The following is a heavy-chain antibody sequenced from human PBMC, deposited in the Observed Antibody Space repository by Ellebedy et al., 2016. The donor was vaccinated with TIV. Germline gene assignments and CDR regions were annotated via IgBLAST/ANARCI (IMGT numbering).Heavy chain of an antibody. Sequence: GESLKISCEAPGLSISTTRMNWVRQAPGKGLEWVSSIGSHLHNLNYADSVRGRFTITRDNAKNSLSLQMDSLRAEDTAVYYCATDRGEDGLLSFFDFWGHGTLVTVSA. D-gene: IGHD2/OR15-2a*01. CDR1: GLSISTTR. CDR3: ATDRGEDGLLSFFDF. J-gene: IGHJ4*01. CDR2: IGSHLHNL. V-gene: IGHV3-21*01.